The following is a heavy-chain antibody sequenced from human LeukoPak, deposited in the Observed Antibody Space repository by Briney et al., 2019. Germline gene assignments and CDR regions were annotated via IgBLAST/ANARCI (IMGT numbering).Heavy chain of an antibody. V-gene: IGHV1-2*02. CDR1: GYTFTVYY. CDR2: INPNSGGT. J-gene: IGHJ4*02. Sequence: GASVKVSCKASGYTFTVYYMHWVRQAPGQGLEWMGWINPNSGGTNYAQKFQGRVAMTRDTSLSTTYMEVRRLRFDDTAIYYCVRGDPVMTATSYGRWGQGTPVTVSS. CDR3: VRGDPVMTATSYGR. D-gene: IGHD2-21*02.